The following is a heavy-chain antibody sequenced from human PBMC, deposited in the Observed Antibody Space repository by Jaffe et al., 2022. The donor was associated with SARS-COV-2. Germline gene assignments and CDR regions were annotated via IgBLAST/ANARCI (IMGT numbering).Heavy chain of an antibody. V-gene: IGHV3-23*01. Sequence: EVQLLESGGGLVQPGGSLRLSCAASGFTFSSYAMSWVRQAPGKGLEWVSAISGSGGSTYYADSVKGRFTISRDNSKNTLYLQMNSLRAEDTAVYYCAKEGGLLWFGELFRAGYFDLWGRGTLVTVSS. CDR3: AKEGGLLWFGELFRAGYFDL. CDR1: GFTFSSYA. D-gene: IGHD3-10*01. J-gene: IGHJ2*01. CDR2: ISGSGGST.